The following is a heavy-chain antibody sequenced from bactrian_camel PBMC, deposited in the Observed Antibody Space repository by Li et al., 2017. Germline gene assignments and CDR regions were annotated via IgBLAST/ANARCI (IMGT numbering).Heavy chain of an antibody. D-gene: IGHD2*01. Sequence: VQLVESGGESVQAGGSLRLSCAASGYTYNRNCMAWFRQAPGKEREGVARINRDSEARYADSVRGRFAISKDTNKNTLYLQMNDLKPEDTAMYYCAADSGSLPSWCPPPFTGGRRYDYRGQGT. CDR1: GYTYNRNC. CDR2: INRDSEA. J-gene: IGHJ4*01. CDR3: AADSGSLPSWCPPPFTGGRRYDY. V-gene: IGHV3S6*01.